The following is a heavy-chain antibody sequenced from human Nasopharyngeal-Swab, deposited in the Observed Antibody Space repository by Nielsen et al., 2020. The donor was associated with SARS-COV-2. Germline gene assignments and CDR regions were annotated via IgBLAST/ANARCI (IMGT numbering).Heavy chain of an antibody. Sequence: GSLRLSCAVYGGSFSGYYWSWIRQPPGKGLEWIGEIIHSGSTNYNPSLKSRVSISVDMSKNQFSLKLSSVTAADTAVYYCARGTRFLEWLLYRCQSGCGGMDVWGQGTTVTVSS. CDR3: ARGTRFLEWLLYRCQSGCGGMDV. CDR1: GGSFSGYY. CDR2: IIHSGST. D-gene: IGHD3-3*01. V-gene: IGHV4-34*01. J-gene: IGHJ6*02.